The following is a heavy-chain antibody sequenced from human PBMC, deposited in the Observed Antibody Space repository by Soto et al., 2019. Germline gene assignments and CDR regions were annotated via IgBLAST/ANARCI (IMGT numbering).Heavy chain of an antibody. CDR2: IYAGGST. V-gene: IGHV3-53*01. Sequence: PGGSLRLSCAASGFSVSNTYMSWVRQSPGQGLEWVSIIYAGGSTHNADSVKGRFTISRDTSSNTLYLQMTNLRADDTAVCYCARDSGASSWPGVFDCWGQGTLVTVSS. CDR1: GFSVSNTY. J-gene: IGHJ4*02. CDR3: ARDSGASSWPGVFDC. D-gene: IGHD6-13*01.